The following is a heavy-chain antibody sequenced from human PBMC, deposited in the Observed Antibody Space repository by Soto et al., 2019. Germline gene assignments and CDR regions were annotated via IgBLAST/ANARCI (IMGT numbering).Heavy chain of an antibody. CDR2: IIPIFGTA. V-gene: IGHV1-69*13. D-gene: IGHD5-18*01. CDR1: GGTFSSYA. J-gene: IGHJ4*02. Sequence: ASVKVSCKASGGTFSSYAISWVRQAPGQGLEWMGGIIPIFGTANYAQKFQGRVTITADESTSTAYMELSSLRSEDTAVYYCARDLSGGYSYGLRFDYWGQGTLVTVSS. CDR3: ARDLSGGYSYGLRFDY.